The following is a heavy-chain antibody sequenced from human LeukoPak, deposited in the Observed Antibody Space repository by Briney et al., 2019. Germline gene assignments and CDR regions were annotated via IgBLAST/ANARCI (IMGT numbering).Heavy chain of an antibody. CDR2: IDHGGST. Sequence: SETLSLTCTVSGGSISSYYWSWIRQPPGKGLEWIGEIDHGGSTNYNPSLKSRVTISVDTSKNQFSLKLNSVTAADTAVYYCASRLYDYVWGSYRFGFDYWGQGTLVTVSS. CDR3: ASRLYDYVWGSYRFGFDY. CDR1: GGSISSYY. D-gene: IGHD3-16*02. V-gene: IGHV4-34*01. J-gene: IGHJ4*02.